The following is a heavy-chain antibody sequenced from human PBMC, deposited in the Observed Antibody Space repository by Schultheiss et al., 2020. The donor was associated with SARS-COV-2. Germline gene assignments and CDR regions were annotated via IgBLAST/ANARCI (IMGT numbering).Heavy chain of an antibody. J-gene: IGHJ4*02. CDR1: GGTFSSYS. D-gene: IGHD6-13*01. CDR3: AREGVAAAGTFDY. CDR2: IIPIFGTA. Sequence: SVKVSCKASGGTFSSYSVSWVRQAPGQGLAWMGGIIPIFGTANYAQKFQGRVTITADESTSTAYMELSSLRSEDTAVYYCAREGVAAAGTFDYWGQGTLVTVSS. V-gene: IGHV1-69*13.